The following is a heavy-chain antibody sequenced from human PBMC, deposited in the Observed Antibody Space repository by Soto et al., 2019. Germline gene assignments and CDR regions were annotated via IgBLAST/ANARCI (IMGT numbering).Heavy chain of an antibody. Sequence: GGSLRLSCAASGFTFSSYGMHWVRQAPGKGLEWVAVIWYDGSNKYYADSVKGRFTISRDNSKNTLYLQMNSLRAEDTAVYYCARGTSAKVVILPTQYYYYGMDVWGQGTTVTVSS. CDR2: IWYDGSNK. V-gene: IGHV3-33*01. CDR3: ARGTSAKVVILPTQYYYYGMDV. CDR1: GFTFSSYG. J-gene: IGHJ6*02. D-gene: IGHD3-22*01.